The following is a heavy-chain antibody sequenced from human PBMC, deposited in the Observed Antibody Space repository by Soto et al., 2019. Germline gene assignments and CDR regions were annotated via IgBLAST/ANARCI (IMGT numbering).Heavy chain of an antibody. CDR2: INPNSGGT. D-gene: IGHD2-2*01. CDR3: ARTPPDIVVVPAATGFAFDI. Sequence: GASVKVSCKASGYTFTGYYMHWVRQAPGQGLEWMGWINPNSGGTNYAQKFQGWVTMTRDTSISTAYMELSRLRSDDTAVYYCARTPPDIVVVPAATGFAFDIWGQGTMVTVS. J-gene: IGHJ3*02. V-gene: IGHV1-2*04. CDR1: GYTFTGYY.